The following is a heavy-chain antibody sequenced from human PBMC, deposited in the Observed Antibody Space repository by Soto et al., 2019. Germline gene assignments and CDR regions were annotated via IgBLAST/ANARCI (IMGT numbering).Heavy chain of an antibody. D-gene: IGHD3-22*01. V-gene: IGHV4-39*01. J-gene: IGHJ4*01. Sequence: QLQLQESGPGLVKPSETLSLTCSVSGGSISSTNHYWGWIRQPPGKGLEWIGDIYYSGITLYNPSLKGRVTMSVDTSRNQLSLELRSVTAADTAVYDCARHGYYYDSTGYYYFIWGQGTLVTVSS. CDR1: GGSISSTNHY. CDR2: IYYSGIT. CDR3: ARHGYYYDSTGYYYFI.